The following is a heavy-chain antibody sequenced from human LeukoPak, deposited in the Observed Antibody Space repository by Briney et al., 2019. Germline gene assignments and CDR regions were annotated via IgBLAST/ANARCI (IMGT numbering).Heavy chain of an antibody. Sequence: ASVKVSCKTSGYTFSDYYIHWIRQAPGQGLEWVGWINPNSGDTDYAQKFQGRVTVTRDTSISTAYMELGRLRSDDTAVHYCARTTYGSGSYYYMDVWGKGTTVTISS. CDR2: INPNSGDT. J-gene: IGHJ6*03. CDR1: GYTFSDYY. V-gene: IGHV1-2*02. CDR3: ARTTYGSGSYYYMDV. D-gene: IGHD3-10*01.